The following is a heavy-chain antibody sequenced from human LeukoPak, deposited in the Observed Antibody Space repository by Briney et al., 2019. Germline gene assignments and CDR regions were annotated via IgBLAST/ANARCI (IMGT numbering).Heavy chain of an antibody. CDR1: GFTFSSYG. CDR2: IWYDGSNK. D-gene: IGHD2-2*01. V-gene: IGHV3-33*01. CDR3: ARDSGAAISWFDP. J-gene: IGHJ5*02. Sequence: LGGSLRLSCAASGFTFSSYGMHWVRQAPGKGLEWVAVIWYDGSNKYYADSVKGRFTISRDNSKNTLYLQMNSLRAEDTAVYYCARDSGAAISWFDPWGQGTLVTVSS.